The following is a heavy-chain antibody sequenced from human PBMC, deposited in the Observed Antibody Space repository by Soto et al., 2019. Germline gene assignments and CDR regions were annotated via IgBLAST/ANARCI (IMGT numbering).Heavy chain of an antibody. CDR1: GYTFTSYD. J-gene: IGHJ6*02. CDR3: AREKSSYGMDV. CDR2: MNPDSGNT. V-gene: IGHV1-8*01. Sequence: QVQLVQSGAEVKKPGASVKVSCKASGYTFTSYDINWVRQATGQGLEWMGWMNPDSGNTGYAQKFQGRVTRTRNTTIITAYMELGSLRSEDTAVYYCAREKSSYGMDVWGQGTTVTVSS.